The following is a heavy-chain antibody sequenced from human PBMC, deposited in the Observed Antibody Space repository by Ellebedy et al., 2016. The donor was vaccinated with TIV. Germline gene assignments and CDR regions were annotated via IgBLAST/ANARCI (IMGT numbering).Heavy chain of an antibody. CDR1: GFPFSSYA. Sequence: GESLKISCAASGFPFSSYALHWVRRAPGKGLEFVSAISNDGDSTFYANSVKGRFTISRDNSKNTLYLQMGSLRAEDMAVYYCAKWGVGGKHGMDVWGQGTTVTVSS. CDR2: ISNDGDST. CDR3: AKWGVGGKHGMDV. J-gene: IGHJ6*02. V-gene: IGHV3-64*01. D-gene: IGHD1-26*01.